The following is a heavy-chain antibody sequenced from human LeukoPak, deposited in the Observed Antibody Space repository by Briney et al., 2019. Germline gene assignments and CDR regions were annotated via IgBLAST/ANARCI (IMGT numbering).Heavy chain of an antibody. Sequence: GGSLRLSCAASGFTFSSYSMNWVRQAPGKGLEWVSSISSTSSHIYYADSVKGRFTISRDNSKNTLYLQMNSLRAEDTAVYYCAKGQNYYDTSGYLTVDHWGQGTLVTVSS. V-gene: IGHV3-21*04. CDR3: AKGQNYYDTSGYLTVDH. J-gene: IGHJ4*02. D-gene: IGHD3-22*01. CDR2: ISSTSSHI. CDR1: GFTFSSYS.